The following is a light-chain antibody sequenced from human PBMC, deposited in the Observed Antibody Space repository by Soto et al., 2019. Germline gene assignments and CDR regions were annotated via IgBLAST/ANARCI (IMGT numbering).Light chain of an antibody. CDR3: QQRSNWPKAIT. J-gene: IGKJ5*01. Sequence: EIVLTQSPATLSLSPGERATISCRASQRVSSYLAWYQQKPGKAPRLLIYDASNRATGIPARFSGNKSGTDFTLTFSSLEFEDFAVYYCQQRSNWPKAITFGQGTRLEIK. CDR1: QRVSSY. CDR2: DAS. V-gene: IGKV3-11*01.